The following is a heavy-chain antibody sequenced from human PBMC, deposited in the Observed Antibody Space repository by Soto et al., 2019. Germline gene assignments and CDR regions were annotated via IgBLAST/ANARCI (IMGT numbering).Heavy chain of an antibody. J-gene: IGHJ4*02. Sequence: ASVKVACKASGYTFSDYYIHWVREAPGQGLEWMGWINPNIGGTKYAPKFQGGVTMTRHTSITTAYMELIRLRSGDTAVYYCAREPPTANTEAVDFSGQGTLVTAPQ. V-gene: IGHV1-2*02. CDR2: INPNIGGT. D-gene: IGHD1-1*01. CDR3: AREPPTANTEAVDF. CDR1: GYTFSDYY.